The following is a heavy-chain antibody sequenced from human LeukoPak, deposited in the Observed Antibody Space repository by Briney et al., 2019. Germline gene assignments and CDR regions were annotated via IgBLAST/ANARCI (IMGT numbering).Heavy chain of an antibody. J-gene: IGHJ4*02. CDR3: ARALYYCDSSGYYYFDY. D-gene: IGHD3-22*01. Sequence: SETLSLTCTVSGGSISSYYWSWIRQPPGKGLEWIGYICYSGSTNYNPSLKSRVTISVDTSKNQFSLKLSSVTAADTAVYYCARALYYCDSSGYYYFDYWGQGTLVTVSS. CDR1: GGSISSYY. CDR2: ICYSGST. V-gene: IGHV4-59*01.